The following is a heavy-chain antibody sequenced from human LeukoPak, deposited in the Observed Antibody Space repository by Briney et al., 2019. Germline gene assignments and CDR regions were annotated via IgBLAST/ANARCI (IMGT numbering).Heavy chain of an antibody. V-gene: IGHV1-69*04. Sequence: GASVKVSCKASGGTFSSYVISWVRQAPGQGLEWMGRIIPILGIANYAQKFQGRVTITADKSTSTAYMELSSLRSEDTTVYYCARLLGGLDYWGQGTLVTVSS. CDR2: IIPILGIA. CDR3: ARLLGGLDY. CDR1: GGTFSSYV. J-gene: IGHJ4*02. D-gene: IGHD3-16*01.